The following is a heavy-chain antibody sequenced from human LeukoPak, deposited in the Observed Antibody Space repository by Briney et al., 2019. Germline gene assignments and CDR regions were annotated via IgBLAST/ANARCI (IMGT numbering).Heavy chain of an antibody. Sequence: GGSLRLSCAASGFTFSSYGMHWVRQAPGKGQEWVAVIWYDGSNKYYADSVKGRFTISRDNFKNTLYLQMNSLRAEDTAVYYCAKEPTYYYDSSGYYLDYWGQGTLVTISS. CDR2: IWYDGSNK. CDR3: AKEPTYYYDSSGYYLDY. CDR1: GFTFSSYG. J-gene: IGHJ4*02. D-gene: IGHD3-22*01. V-gene: IGHV3-33*06.